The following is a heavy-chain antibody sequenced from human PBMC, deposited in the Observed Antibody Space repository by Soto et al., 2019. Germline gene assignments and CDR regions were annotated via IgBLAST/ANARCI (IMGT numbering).Heavy chain of an antibody. J-gene: IGHJ6*02. V-gene: IGHV3-33*01. CDR3: AREVIVVVSGMDV. CDR1: GFTFSSYG. CDR2: IWYDGSNK. Sequence: GGSLRLSCAASGFTFSSYGMRWVRQAPGKGLEWVAVIWYDGSNKYYADSVKGRFTISRDNSKNTLYLQMNSLRAEDTAVYYCAREVIVVVSGMDVWGQGTTVTVSS. D-gene: IGHD2-2*01.